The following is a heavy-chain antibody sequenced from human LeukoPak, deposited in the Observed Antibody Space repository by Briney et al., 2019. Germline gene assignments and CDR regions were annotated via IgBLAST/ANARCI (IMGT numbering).Heavy chain of an antibody. V-gene: IGHV3-23*01. J-gene: IGHJ6*02. D-gene: IGHD3-10*01. CDR2: ISGGGGST. Sequence: GGSLRLSCAASGFTFSSYAMNWVRQAPGKGLEWVSAISGGGGSTYYIDSVKGRFTISRDNSKNTVYLEMSSLRAEDTAVYYCAKRSRRLTIVRGVPREDVWGQGTTVTVSS. CDR3: AKRSRRLTIVRGVPREDV. CDR1: GFTFSSYA.